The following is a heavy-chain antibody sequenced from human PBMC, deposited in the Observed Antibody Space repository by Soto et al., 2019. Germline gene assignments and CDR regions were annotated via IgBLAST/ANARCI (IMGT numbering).Heavy chain of an antibody. Sequence: EVQLLESGGGLVQPGGSLRLSCAASGITISNYPMSWVRQAPRKGLDWVSGTSGSGDRTYYADSAKGRFTISKDISKNSLSLQLDSLGVDDTAVYFCVKDDGGSPSTPPLWGQGTLVTVSS. D-gene: IGHD2-15*01. V-gene: IGHV3-23*01. CDR2: TSGSGDRT. CDR3: VKDDGGSPSTPPL. J-gene: IGHJ4*02. CDR1: GITISNYP.